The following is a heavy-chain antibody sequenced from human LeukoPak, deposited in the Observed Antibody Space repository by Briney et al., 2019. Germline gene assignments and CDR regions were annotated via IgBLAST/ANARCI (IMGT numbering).Heavy chain of an antibody. CDR2: ISLYNGNT. V-gene: IGHV1-18*01. CDR1: GSTFASSG. J-gene: IGHJ4*02. CDR3: ARAPGVFDFWTGYLG. Sequence: ASVNVSCKVSGSTFASSGISWARQAPGQGLEGMGWISLYNGNTNYAQKFQGRVTISTDTSSSTAYMELRSLRSDDTAVYYCARAPGVFDFWTGYLGWGQGTMVMVSS. D-gene: IGHD3/OR15-3a*01.